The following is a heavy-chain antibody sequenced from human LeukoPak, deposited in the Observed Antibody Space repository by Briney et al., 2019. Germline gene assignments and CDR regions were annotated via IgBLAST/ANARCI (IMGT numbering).Heavy chain of an antibody. CDR2: IREERGQE. V-gene: IGHV3-7*01. J-gene: IGHJ4*02. Sequence: GGSLRLSCVASGLTVSNHWMSWVRQAPGKGLEWVANIREERGQEYYVDSVKGRFTVSRDNAKNTLYLQMNSLRAEDTAVYYCAKGGTTVVDYWGQGTLVTVSS. CDR1: GLTVSNHW. CDR3: AKGGTTVVDY. D-gene: IGHD4-23*01.